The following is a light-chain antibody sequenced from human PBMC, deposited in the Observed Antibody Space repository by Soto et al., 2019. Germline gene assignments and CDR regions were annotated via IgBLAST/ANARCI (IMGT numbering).Light chain of an antibody. CDR2: GAS. V-gene: IGKV3-15*01. J-gene: IGKJ5*01. Sequence: EIVLTQSPGTLSLSPGERATLSCRASQSVRNSLLAWYQQKPGQPPRLLIYGASTRASGIPARFSGSGSETDFTLTISSLQSEDSAVYYCQQYHNWPPITFGQGTRLEI. CDR3: QQYHNWPPIT. CDR1: QSVRNSL.